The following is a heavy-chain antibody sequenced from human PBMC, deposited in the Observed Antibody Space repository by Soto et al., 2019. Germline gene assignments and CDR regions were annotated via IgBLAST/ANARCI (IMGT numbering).Heavy chain of an antibody. CDR2: IYSGGST. CDR3: ASRAIFGVVSSSHYFDY. CDR1: GFTFSSYA. D-gene: IGHD3-3*01. J-gene: IGHJ4*02. Sequence: EVQLLESGGGLVQPGGSLRLSCAASGFTFSSYAMSWVRQAPGKGLEWVSAIYSGGSTYYADSVKGRFTISRDNSKNTLYLQMNSLRAEDTAVYYCASRAIFGVVSSSHYFDYWGQGTLVTVSS. V-gene: IGHV3-23*05.